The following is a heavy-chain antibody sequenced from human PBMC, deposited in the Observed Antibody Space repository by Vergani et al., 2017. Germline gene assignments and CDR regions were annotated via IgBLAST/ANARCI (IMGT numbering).Heavy chain of an antibody. J-gene: IGHJ5*02. CDR1: GFTFSSYW. V-gene: IGHV3-7*01. Sequence: EVQLVESGGGLVQPGGSLRLSCAASGFTFSSYWMSWVRQAPGKGLEWVANIKQDGSEKYYVDSVKGRFTISRDNAKNSLYLQMNSLRAEDTAVYYCARETNWNDGDWFDPWGQGTLVTVSS. CDR2: IKQDGSEK. CDR3: ARETNWNDGDWFDP. D-gene: IGHD1-1*01.